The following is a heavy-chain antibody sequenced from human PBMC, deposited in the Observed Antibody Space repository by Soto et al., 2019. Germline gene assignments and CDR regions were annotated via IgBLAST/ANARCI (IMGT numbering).Heavy chain of an antibody. CDR1: GFTFSIHA. Sequence: EVQLLESGGGLVQPGGSLRVSCPAAGFTFSIHAMTGVRQAPGRGRGWVSTISGSGGTIYYADSVKGRFSFSRDNSKNALWLQMNSLRAEDTALYYCAKGSGNIRPYGMDVWGQGTTVTVSS. V-gene: IGHV3-23*01. J-gene: IGHJ6*02. CDR2: ISGSGGTI. CDR3: AKGSGNIRPYGMDV.